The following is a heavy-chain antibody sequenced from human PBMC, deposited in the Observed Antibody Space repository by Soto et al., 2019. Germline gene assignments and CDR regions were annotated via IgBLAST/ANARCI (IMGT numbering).Heavy chain of an antibody. J-gene: IGHJ5*02. CDR2: IDPSDSYT. CDR3: ARKYCSSTSCYWADP. D-gene: IGHD2-2*01. V-gene: IGHV5-10-1*01. Sequence: PGESLKISCKGSGYSFTSYWISWVRQTPGKGLEWMGRIDPSDSYTNYSPSFQGHVTISADKSISTAYLQWSSLKASDTAMYYCARKYCSSTSCYWADPWGQGTLVTVSS. CDR1: GYSFTSYW.